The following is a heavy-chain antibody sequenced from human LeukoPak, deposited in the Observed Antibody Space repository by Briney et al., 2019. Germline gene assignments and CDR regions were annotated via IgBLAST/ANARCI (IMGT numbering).Heavy chain of an antibody. Sequence: SQTLSLTCAIPGDSFSSNSVTWNWIRQSPSRGLEWLGRTYYGSTWYNDYAVSVRGRITVNPDTSKNQLSLHLNSVTPEDTAVYYCARRLTQYDCFDPWGQGILVTVSS. J-gene: IGHJ5*02. V-gene: IGHV6-1*01. CDR3: ARRLTQYDCFDP. D-gene: IGHD2-2*01. CDR2: TYYGSTWYN. CDR1: GDSFSSNSVT.